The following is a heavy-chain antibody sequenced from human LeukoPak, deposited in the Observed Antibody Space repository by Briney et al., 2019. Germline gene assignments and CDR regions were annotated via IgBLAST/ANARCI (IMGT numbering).Heavy chain of an antibody. CDR1: GFTFSSYG. D-gene: IGHD3-10*01. V-gene: IGHV3-30*18. J-gene: IGHJ4*02. Sequence: GGSLRLSCAASGFTFSSYGMHWVRQAPGKGLEWVAVISYDGSNKHYADSVKGRFTISRDNSKNTLYLQMNSLRAEDTAVYYCAKDMVRGVTGGYYFDYWGQGTLVTVSS. CDR3: AKDMVRGVTGGYYFDY. CDR2: ISYDGSNK.